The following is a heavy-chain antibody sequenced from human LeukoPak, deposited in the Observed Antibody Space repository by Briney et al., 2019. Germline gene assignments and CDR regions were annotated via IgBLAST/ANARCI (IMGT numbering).Heavy chain of an antibody. J-gene: IGHJ4*02. CDR2: INPYSGGT. CDR3: ARSTAMASFDY. V-gene: IGHV1-2*02. Sequence: ASVKVSCKASGYTFTGYYMHWVRQAPGQGLEWMGWINPYSGGTNYAQHFQGRVTMTRDTSISTAFLELSSLRSDDTAVYYWARSTAMASFDYWGQGTLVTVSS. CDR1: GYTFTGYY. D-gene: IGHD5-18*01.